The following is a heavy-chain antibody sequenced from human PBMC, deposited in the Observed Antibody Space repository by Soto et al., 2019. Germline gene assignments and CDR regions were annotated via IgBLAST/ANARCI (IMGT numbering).Heavy chain of an antibody. V-gene: IGHV4-39*01. CDR2: IYYSGST. CDR1: GGSISSSSYY. CDR3: ARIGSDWSFDY. J-gene: IGHJ4*02. D-gene: IGHD6-19*01. Sequence: QLQLQESGPGLVKASETLPLTCTVSGGSISSSSYYWGWIRQPPGKGLEWIGSIYYSGSTSYNPSPMGRLTLSIDTSKNQFALKLSSVTAADTAVYDCARIGSDWSFDYWGQGTLVTVSS.